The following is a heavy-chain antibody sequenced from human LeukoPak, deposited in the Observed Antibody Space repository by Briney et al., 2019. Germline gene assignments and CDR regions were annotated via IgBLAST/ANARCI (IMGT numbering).Heavy chain of an antibody. V-gene: IGHV3-21*04. Sequence: GGSLRLSCAASGFTFSSYSMNWVRQAPGKGLEWVSSISSSSSYIYYADSVKGRFTISRDNAKNSLYLQMNSLRAEDTAVYYCARAVGYYYDSKRFDPWGQGTLVTVSS. CDR1: GFTFSSYS. CDR2: ISSSSSYI. J-gene: IGHJ5*02. CDR3: ARAVGYYYDSKRFDP. D-gene: IGHD3-22*01.